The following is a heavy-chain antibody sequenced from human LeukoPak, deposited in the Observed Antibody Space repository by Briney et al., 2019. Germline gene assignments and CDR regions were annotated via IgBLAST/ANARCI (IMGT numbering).Heavy chain of an antibody. CDR2: ISSSSSYI. Sequence: GGSLRLSCAASGFTFSSYAMSWVRQAPGKGLEWVSSISSSSSYIYYADSVKGRFTISRDNAKNSLYLQMNSLRAEDTAVYYCARDLSYSSGWPPDYWGQGTLVTVSS. V-gene: IGHV3-21*01. J-gene: IGHJ4*02. CDR3: ARDLSYSSGWPPDY. CDR1: GFTFSSYA. D-gene: IGHD6-19*01.